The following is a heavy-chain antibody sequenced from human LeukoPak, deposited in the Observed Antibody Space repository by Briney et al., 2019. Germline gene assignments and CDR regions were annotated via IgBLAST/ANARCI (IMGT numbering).Heavy chain of an antibody. D-gene: IGHD6-6*01. CDR3: AKSGSRRYSSSSVGFDY. J-gene: IGHJ4*02. CDR1: GFMFTNYW. CDR2: IKHDGSDK. V-gene: IGHV3-7*03. Sequence: GGSLRLSCGASGFMFTNYWMSWVRQAPGKGLEWVANIKHDGSDKYYVDSVKGRFTISRDNSKNTLYLQMNSLRAEDTAVYYCAKSGSRRYSSSSVGFDYWGQGTLVTVSS.